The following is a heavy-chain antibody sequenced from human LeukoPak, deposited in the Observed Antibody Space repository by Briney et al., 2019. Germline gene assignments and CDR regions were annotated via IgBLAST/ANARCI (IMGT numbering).Heavy chain of an antibody. J-gene: IGHJ4*02. CDR3: AKDRQNYYGSGYYFDY. CDR1: GFTFSSYG. D-gene: IGHD3-10*01. V-gene: IGHV3-23*01. CDR2: ISGSGGST. Sequence: GGSLRLSCAASGFTFSSYGMHWVRQAPGKGLEWVSGISGSGGSTYYEDYVKGRFTISRDNSKNTLFLQMSSLRAEDTAIYYCAKDRQNYYGSGYYFDYWGQGTLVTVSS.